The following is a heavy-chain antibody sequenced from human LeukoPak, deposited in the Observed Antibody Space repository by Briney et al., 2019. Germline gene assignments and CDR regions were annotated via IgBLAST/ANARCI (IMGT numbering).Heavy chain of an antibody. J-gene: IGHJ4*02. CDR1: GFTVSSNY. Sequence: GGSLRLSCAASGFTVSSNYMSWVRQAPGKGLEWVSVIYSGGSTYYADSVKGRFTISRDNSKNTLYLQMNSLRAEDTAVYYCARVSSSGYGVSSGLFYWGQGTLVTVSS. D-gene: IGHD5-18*01. CDR2: IYSGGST. CDR3: ARVSSSGYGVSSGLFY. V-gene: IGHV3-53*01.